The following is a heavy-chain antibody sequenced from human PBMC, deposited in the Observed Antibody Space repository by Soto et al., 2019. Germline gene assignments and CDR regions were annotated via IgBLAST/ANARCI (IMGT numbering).Heavy chain of an antibody. V-gene: IGHV4-31*03. Sequence: SETLSLTCTLSGGSISSGGYYWSWIRQHPGKGLEWIGYIYYSGSTYYNPSLKSRVTISVDTSKNQFSLKLSSVTAADKAVYYCARDKSGYSYYYFDYWGQGTLVTV. CDR2: IYYSGST. J-gene: IGHJ4*02. CDR3: ARDKSGYSYYYFDY. CDR1: GGSISSGGYY. D-gene: IGHD5-18*01.